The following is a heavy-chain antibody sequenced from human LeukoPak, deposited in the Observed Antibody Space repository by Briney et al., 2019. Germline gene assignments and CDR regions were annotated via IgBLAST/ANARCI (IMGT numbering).Heavy chain of an antibody. Sequence: SCKVSGYTLTELSMNWVRQAPGKGLEWVSFISSSGSTIYYADSVKGRFTISRDNAKNSLYLQMDNLRAEDTAVYYCASNHARPSWGQGALVTVSS. J-gene: IGHJ5*02. D-gene: IGHD1-14*01. V-gene: IGHV3-48*03. CDR1: GYTLTELS. CDR2: ISSSGSTI. CDR3: ASNHARPS.